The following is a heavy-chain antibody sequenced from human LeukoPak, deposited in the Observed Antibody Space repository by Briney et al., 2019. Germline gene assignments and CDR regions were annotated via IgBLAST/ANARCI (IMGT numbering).Heavy chain of an antibody. D-gene: IGHD3-22*01. CDR2: ISSSSSTI. CDR1: GFTFSSYS. CDR3: ARERPYYYDSSGYSWAFDI. J-gene: IGHJ3*02. V-gene: IGHV3-48*01. Sequence: GGSLRLSCAASGFTFSSYSMNWVRQAPGKGLEWVSYISSSSSTIYYADSVKGRFTISRDNSKNTLYLQMNSLRAEDTAVYYCARERPYYYDSSGYSWAFDIWGQGTMVTVSS.